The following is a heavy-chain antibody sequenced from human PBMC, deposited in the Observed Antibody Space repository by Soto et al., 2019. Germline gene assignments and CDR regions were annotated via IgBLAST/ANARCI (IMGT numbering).Heavy chain of an antibody. CDR2: IYDSGST. Sequence: TSETLSLTCSVSGGSVSSDSHYWSWIRQPPGKGLEWIVYIYDSGSTNCKSFHKTRVTISVDTSKSHCALKLSSATAVDTAEYYCARCVGGHCYYFDSWAQGTLVTVS. D-gene: IGHD2-21*02. CDR1: GGSVSSDSHY. CDR3: ARCVGGHCYYFDS. V-gene: IGHV4-61*03. J-gene: IGHJ4*02.